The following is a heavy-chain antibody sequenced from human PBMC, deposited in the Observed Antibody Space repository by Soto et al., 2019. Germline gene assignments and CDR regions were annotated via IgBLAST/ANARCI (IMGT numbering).Heavy chain of an antibody. Sequence: QVQLVQSGAEVKKPGASVKVSCKASGYTFTSYAMHWVRQAPGQRLEGMGWINAGKGNTKYSQKFQGRVTITRDTSARTVYMELGPLRSEDTAVYYCARRWERPLCWLGATAPAEYLQHWAQGTLVTASA. CDR2: INAGKGNT. CDR3: ARRWERPLCWLGATAPAEYLQH. D-gene: IGHD2-15*01. J-gene: IGHJ1*01. V-gene: IGHV1-3*01. CDR1: GYTFTSYA.